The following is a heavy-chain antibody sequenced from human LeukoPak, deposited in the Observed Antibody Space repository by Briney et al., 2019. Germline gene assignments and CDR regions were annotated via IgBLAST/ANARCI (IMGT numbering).Heavy chain of an antibody. J-gene: IGHJ6*04. CDR1: GDSVSSNSAA. V-gene: IGHV6-1*01. CDR2: TYYRSKWYN. CDR3: AREVAVAGTVGYYYYGMDV. Sequence: SQTLSLTWAISGDSVSSNSAAWNWIRQSPSRGLEWLGRTYYRSKWYNDYAVSVKSRITINPDTSKNQFSLQLNSVTPEDTAVYYCAREVAVAGTVGYYYYGMDVWGKGTTVTVSS. D-gene: IGHD6-19*01.